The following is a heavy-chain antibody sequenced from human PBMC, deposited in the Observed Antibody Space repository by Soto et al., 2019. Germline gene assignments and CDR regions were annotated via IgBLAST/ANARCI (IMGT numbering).Heavy chain of an antibody. V-gene: IGHV4-59*01. D-gene: IGHD2-2*01. CDR1: GGSISSYY. Sequence: QVQLQESGPGLVKPSETLSLTCTVSGGSISSYYWSWIRQPPGKGLEWIGYIYYSGSTNYNPSLKSRVTISVDTSKNQFSLKLSSVTAADTAVYYCAREPQFCSSTSCCGFDPWGQGTLVTVSS. CDR3: AREPQFCSSTSCCGFDP. CDR2: IYYSGST. J-gene: IGHJ5*02.